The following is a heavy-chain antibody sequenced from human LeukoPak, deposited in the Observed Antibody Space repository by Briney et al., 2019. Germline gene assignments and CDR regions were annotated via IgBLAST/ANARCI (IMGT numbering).Heavy chain of an antibody. J-gene: IGHJ4*02. V-gene: IGHV4-4*07. Sequence: SETLSLTCTVSGGSISSYSWSWIRQPAGKGLEWIGRIYTSGSANYNPSLKSRVTMSVDTSKNQFSLKLSSVAAADTAVYYCARASPITLAGLDYWGQGTLVTVSS. D-gene: IGHD6-19*01. CDR2: IYTSGSA. CDR1: GGSISSYS. CDR3: ARASPITLAGLDY.